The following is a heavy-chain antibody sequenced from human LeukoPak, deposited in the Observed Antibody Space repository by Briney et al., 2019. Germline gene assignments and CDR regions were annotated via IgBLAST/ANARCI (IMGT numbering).Heavy chain of an antibody. CDR2: ITASGDRT. D-gene: IGHD2-15*01. CDR3: ARRDIVVIVSASDY. Sequence: GESLRLSCAASGFTFSDYVMIWVRQAPGKGLEWVSGITASGDRTYYADSVQGRFTMSRDNSKNTVYLQMSSLRVDDTAVYYCARRDIVVIVSASDYWGQGTLVTVSS. V-gene: IGHV3-23*01. CDR1: GFTFSDYV. J-gene: IGHJ4*02.